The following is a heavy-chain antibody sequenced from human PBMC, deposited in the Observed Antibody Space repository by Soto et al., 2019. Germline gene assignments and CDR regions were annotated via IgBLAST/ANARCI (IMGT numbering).Heavy chain of an antibody. CDR3: IQSRCGGDCLQSYASYYYSGMDV. V-gene: IGHV2-5*02. Sequence: SGPTLVNPTQTLTLTCSVSGFSLSSTGVGVAWIRQPPGKALEWLALIYLDDEKSYSPSLKSRLTITKDTSKNQVVLTMTNMDPVDTATYYCIQSRCGGDCLQSYASYYYSGMDVWGQGTTVTVSS. J-gene: IGHJ6*02. D-gene: IGHD2-21*02. CDR1: GFSLSSTGVG. CDR2: IYLDDEK.